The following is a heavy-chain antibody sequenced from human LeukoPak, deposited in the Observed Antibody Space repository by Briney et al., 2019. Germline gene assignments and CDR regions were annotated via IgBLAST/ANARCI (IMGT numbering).Heavy chain of an antibody. V-gene: IGHV3-30*04. Sequence: GGSLRLSCAASGFTFSSYAMSWVRQAPGKGLEWVAFMTNDGSKRYYADSVKGRFTISRDTSKNTVYLQMNSLRAEDTAVYYCAKGSSYAFDIWGQGTLVTVSS. J-gene: IGHJ3*02. CDR1: GFTFSSYA. CDR2: MTNDGSKR. CDR3: AKGSSYAFDI.